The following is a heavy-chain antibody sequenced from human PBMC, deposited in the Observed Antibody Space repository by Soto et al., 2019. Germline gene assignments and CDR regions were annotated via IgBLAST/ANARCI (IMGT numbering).Heavy chain of an antibody. CDR2: ISAYNGNT. Sequence: QVQLVQSGAAVKKPGASVKVSCKASGYTFTSYGIIWVRQAPGQGLEWMGWISAYNGNTNYAQKLQGRVPMTTDTSTSTAYVELRSLRSDDTAVYYCARDGAAGRYFDWLLRGIHDYYRDVWGKGTTVTVSS. D-gene: IGHD3-9*01. J-gene: IGHJ6*03. CDR3: ARDGAAGRYFDWLLRGIHDYYRDV. V-gene: IGHV1-18*01. CDR1: GYTFTSYG.